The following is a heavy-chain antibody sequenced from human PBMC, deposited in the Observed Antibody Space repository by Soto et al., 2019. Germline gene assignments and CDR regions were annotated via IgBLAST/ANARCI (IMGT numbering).Heavy chain of an antibody. V-gene: IGHV3-9*01. CDR1: GFTFDDYA. D-gene: IGHD4-17*01. Sequence: EVQLVESGGGLVQPGRSLRLSCAASGFTFDDYAMHWVRQAPGKGLEWVSGISWNSGSIGYADSVKGRFTISRDNAKNSLYVLMNSLRAEDTALYYCAQERREDYGDYHRPCGAFDIWGQGTMVTFSS. CDR3: AQERREDYGDYHRPCGAFDI. J-gene: IGHJ3*02. CDR2: ISWNSGSI.